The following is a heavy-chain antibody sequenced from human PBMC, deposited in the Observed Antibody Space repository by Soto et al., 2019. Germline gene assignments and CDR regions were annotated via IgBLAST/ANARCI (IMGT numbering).Heavy chain of an antibody. D-gene: IGHD2-15*01. J-gene: IGHJ6*02. V-gene: IGHV3-33*01. Sequence: QVQLVESGGGVVQPGWSLRLSCAASGFTFSDYGMHWVRQAPGEGLQWVAVIWFDGSNEHYADSVKGRFTISRDNSKNTLYLQMYSLRAGDMAVYYCSRGSLYCSSTSCSYGMDVWGQGTTVTVSS. CDR3: SRGSLYCSSTSCSYGMDV. CDR1: GFTFSDYG. CDR2: IWFDGSNE.